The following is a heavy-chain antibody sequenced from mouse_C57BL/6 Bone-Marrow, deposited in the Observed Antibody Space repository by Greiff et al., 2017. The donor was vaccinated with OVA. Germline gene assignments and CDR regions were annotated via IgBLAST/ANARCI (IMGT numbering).Heavy chain of an antibody. D-gene: IGHD1-1*01. CDR2: IDPSDSYT. CDR1: GYTFTSYW. Sequence: QVQLQQPGAELVKPGASVKLSCKASGYTFTSYWMQWVKQRPGQGLEWIGEIDPSDSYTNYNQKFNGKATLTVDTSSSTAYMQLSSLTSEDSAVYYCARGRYYGSSYRYFDVWGTGTTVTVSS. J-gene: IGHJ1*03. CDR3: ARGRYYGSSYRYFDV. V-gene: IGHV1-50*01.